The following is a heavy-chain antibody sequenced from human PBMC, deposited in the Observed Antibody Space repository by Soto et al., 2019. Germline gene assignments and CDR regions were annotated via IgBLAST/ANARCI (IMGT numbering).Heavy chain of an antibody. J-gene: IGHJ4*02. D-gene: IGHD5-12*01. Sequence: ASVKVSCKASGYTFTGYYMHWVRQAPGQGLEWMGWINPNSGGTNYAQKFQGRVTMTRDASISTAYMELSRLRSDDTAVYYCARDRDIVATAGDYWGQGTLVTVSS. CDR1: GYTFTGYY. V-gene: IGHV1-2*02. CDR3: ARDRDIVATAGDY. CDR2: INPNSGGT.